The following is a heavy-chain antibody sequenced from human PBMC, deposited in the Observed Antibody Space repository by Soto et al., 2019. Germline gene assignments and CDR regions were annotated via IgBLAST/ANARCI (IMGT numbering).Heavy chain of an antibody. CDR2: MTPNSGHT. CDR3: ARGVEEVSGSGRYGYMDV. J-gene: IGHJ6*03. V-gene: IGHV1-8*01. CDR1: GYTFSSFD. Sequence: QVQLVQSGAEVRKTGASVKVSCKASGYTFSSFDINWVRQAAGHGLEWMGWMTPNSGHTGYAQKLQGRVTMVRDTSTSTVYMDLSSLTSEDTAVYYCARGVEEVSGSGRYGYMDVWGRGTTVTVSS. D-gene: IGHD3-10*01.